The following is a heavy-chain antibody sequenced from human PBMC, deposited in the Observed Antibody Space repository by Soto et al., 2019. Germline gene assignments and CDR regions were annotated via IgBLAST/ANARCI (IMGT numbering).Heavy chain of an antibody. D-gene: IGHD6-6*01. J-gene: IGHJ6*02. CDR3: ARAEYSSSPEEYYYGMDV. CDR1: GYTFTSYG. V-gene: IGHV1-18*01. Sequence: GASVKVSCKASGYTFTSYGISWVRQAPGQGLEWMGWISAYNGNTNYAQKLQGRVTMTTDTSTSTAYMELRSLRSDDTAVYYCARAEYSSSPEEYYYGMDVWGQGTTVTVSS. CDR2: ISAYNGNT.